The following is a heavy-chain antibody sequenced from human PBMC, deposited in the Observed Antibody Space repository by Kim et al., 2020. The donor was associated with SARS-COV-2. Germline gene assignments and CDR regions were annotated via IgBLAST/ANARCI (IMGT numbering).Heavy chain of an antibody. J-gene: IGHJ3*02. CDR1: GGSISSGSYY. CDR3: ASTFTIFGVVKRSDAFDI. V-gene: IGHV4-61*02. Sequence: SETLSLTCTVSGGSISSGSYYWSWIRQPAGKGLEWIGRIYTSGSTNYNPSLKSRVTISVDTSKNQFSLKLSSVTAADTAVYYCASTFTIFGVVKRSDAFDIWGQGTMVTVSS. CDR2: IYTSGST. D-gene: IGHD3-3*01.